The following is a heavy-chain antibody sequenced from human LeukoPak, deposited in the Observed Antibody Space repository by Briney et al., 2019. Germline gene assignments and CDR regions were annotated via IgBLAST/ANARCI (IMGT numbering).Heavy chain of an antibody. V-gene: IGHV4-59*06. CDR1: GDSVTTYY. D-gene: IGHD3-9*01. CDR2: IYYSGST. CDR3: ARLRSPPVLRYFDWLSYFDY. Sequence: SETLSLTCTVSGDSVTTYYWSWIRQPPGKGLEWIGYIYYSGSTYYNPSLKSRVTISVDTSKNQFSLKLSSVTAADTAVYYCARLRSPPVLRYFDWLSYFDYWGQGTLVTVSS. J-gene: IGHJ4*02.